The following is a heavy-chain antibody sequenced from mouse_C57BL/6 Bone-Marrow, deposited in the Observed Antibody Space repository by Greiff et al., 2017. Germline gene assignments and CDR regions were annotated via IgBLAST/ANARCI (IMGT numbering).Heavy chain of an antibody. Sequence: VQGVESGAELARPGASVTLSCKASGYTFPSYGISWATQRTGPGLEWIGEIYPRSGNTYYNEKFKGKATLTADKSSSTAYMELRSLTSEDSAVYFCARQRLRKRGYAMDYWGQGTSVTVSS. J-gene: IGHJ4*01. CDR2: IYPRSGNT. V-gene: IGHV1-81*01. CDR1: GYTFPSYG. D-gene: IGHD1-1*01. CDR3: ARQRLRKRGYAMDY.